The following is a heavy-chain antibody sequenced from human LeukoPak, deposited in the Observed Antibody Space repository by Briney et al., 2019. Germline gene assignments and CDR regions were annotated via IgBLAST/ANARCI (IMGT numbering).Heavy chain of an antibody. CDR2: ITSSGDRT. V-gene: IGHV3-23*01. D-gene: IGHD3-9*01. CDR3: AKDDWRNAFDI. J-gene: IGHJ3*02. Sequence: GGSLRLSCAASGFTFSNYPMSWVRQVPGKGLEWVSVITSSGDRTSYADSVKGRFTVSRDNSENILYLEMNSLRAEDTAVYYCAKDDWRNAFDIWGQGTMVTVSS. CDR1: GFTFSNYP.